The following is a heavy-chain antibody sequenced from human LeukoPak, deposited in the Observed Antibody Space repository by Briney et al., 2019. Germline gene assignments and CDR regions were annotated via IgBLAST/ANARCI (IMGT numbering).Heavy chain of an antibody. D-gene: IGHD3-3*01. CDR2: INPNSGGT. Sequence: ASVKVSCTASGYTFTGYYMHWVRQAPGQGLEWMGWINPNSGGTNYAQKFQGRVTMTRDTSISTAYMELSRLRSDDTAVYYCARAGITIFGILIDPWGQGTLVTVSS. CDR1: GYTFTGYY. V-gene: IGHV1-2*02. CDR3: ARAGITIFGILIDP. J-gene: IGHJ5*02.